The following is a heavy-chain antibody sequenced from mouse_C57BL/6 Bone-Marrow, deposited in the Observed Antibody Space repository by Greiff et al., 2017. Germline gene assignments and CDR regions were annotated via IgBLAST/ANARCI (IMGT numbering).Heavy chain of an antibody. V-gene: IGHV5-6*01. CDR2: ISSGGSYT. CDR3: ARADYSNYRFAY. CDR1: GFTFSSYG. Sequence: EVKVVESGGDLVKPGGSLKLSCAASGFTFSSYGMSWVRQTPDKRLEWVATISSGGSYTYYPDSVKGRFTISRDNAKNTLYLQMSHLKSEDTAMYYCARADYSNYRFAYWGQGTLVTVSA. D-gene: IGHD2-5*01. J-gene: IGHJ3*01.